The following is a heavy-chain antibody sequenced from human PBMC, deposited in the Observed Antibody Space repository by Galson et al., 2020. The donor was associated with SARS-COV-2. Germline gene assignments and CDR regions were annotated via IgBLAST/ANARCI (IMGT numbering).Heavy chain of an antibody. CDR2: ISYDGSNK. J-gene: IGHJ4*02. CDR1: GFTFSSYG. V-gene: IGHV3-30*18. D-gene: IGHD3-9*01. Sequence: GGSLRLSCAASGFTFSSYGMHWVCQAPGKGLEWVAVISYDGSNKYYADSVKGRFTISRDNSKNTLYLQMNSLRAEDTAVYYCAKERILTGYYNPFDYWGQGTLVTVSS. CDR3: AKERILTGYYNPFDY.